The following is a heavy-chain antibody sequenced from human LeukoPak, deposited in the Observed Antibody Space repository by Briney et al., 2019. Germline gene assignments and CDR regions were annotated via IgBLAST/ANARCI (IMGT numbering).Heavy chain of an antibody. V-gene: IGHV1-2*02. CDR1: GYTFTGYY. J-gene: IGHJ4*02. Sequence: ASVKVSCKASGYTFTGYYMHWVRQAPGQGLEWMGWINPNSGGTNYAQKFQGRVTMTRDTSISTAYMELSRLRSDDTAVYYCARSPVVNDFWSGYYTYLDYWGQGTLVTASS. D-gene: IGHD3-3*01. CDR3: ARSPVVNDFWSGYYTYLDY. CDR2: INPNSGGT.